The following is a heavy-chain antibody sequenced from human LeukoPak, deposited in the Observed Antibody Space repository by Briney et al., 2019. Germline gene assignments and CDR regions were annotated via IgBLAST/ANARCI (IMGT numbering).Heavy chain of an antibody. V-gene: IGHV3-33*01. CDR3: AREEVPAAYYYYGMDV. Sequence: AGGSLRLSCAASGFTFSSYGMHWVRQAPGKGLEWAAVIWYDGSNKYYADSVKGRFTISRDNSKNTLYLQMNSLRAEDTAVYYCAREEVPAAYYYYGMDVWGQGTTVTVSS. CDR1: GFTFSSYG. CDR2: IWYDGSNK. D-gene: IGHD2-2*01. J-gene: IGHJ6*02.